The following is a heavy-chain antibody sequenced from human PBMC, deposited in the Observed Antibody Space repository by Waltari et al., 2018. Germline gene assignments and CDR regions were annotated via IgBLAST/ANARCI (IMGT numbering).Heavy chain of an antibody. CDR3: AKVRQNYDILTGYYGWGFDY. CDR2: IRYDGSNK. D-gene: IGHD3-9*01. CDR1: GFTFDDYA. Sequence: VQLVESGGGLVQPGRSLRLSCAASGFTFDDYAMHWVRQAPGKGLEWVAFIRYDGSNKYYADSVKGRFTISRDNSKNTLYLQMNSLRAEDTAVYYCAKVRQNYDILTGYYGWGFDYWGQGTLVTVSS. V-gene: IGHV3-30*02. J-gene: IGHJ4*02.